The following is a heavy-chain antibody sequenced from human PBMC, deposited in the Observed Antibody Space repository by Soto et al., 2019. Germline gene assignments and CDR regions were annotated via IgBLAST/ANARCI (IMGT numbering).Heavy chain of an antibody. CDR3: ARDFSGFSSSWWYFDY. CDR1: GGSISSGDYY. CDR2: MYSSGTT. D-gene: IGHD6-13*01. Sequence: QVQLQESGPGLVKPSQTLSLTCTVSGGSISSGDYYWSWIRQPPGKGLEWIGYMYSSGTTYYNPSLKSRVTISVDTSKNQFSLRLNSVTVADTAVYYCARDFSGFSSSWWYFDYWGQGALVTVSS. V-gene: IGHV4-30-4*01. J-gene: IGHJ4*02.